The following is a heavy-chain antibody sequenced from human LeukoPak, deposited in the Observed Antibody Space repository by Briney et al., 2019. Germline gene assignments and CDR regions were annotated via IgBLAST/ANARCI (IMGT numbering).Heavy chain of an antibody. CDR2: IYYSGST. V-gene: IGHV4-31*03. D-gene: IGHD3-10*01. J-gene: IGHJ5*02. CDR1: GGSISSGGYY. CDR3: ARLRTDRELWWFDP. Sequence: PSQTLSLTCTVSGGSISSGGYYWSWIRQHPGKGLEWIGYIYYSGSTYYNPSLKSRVTISVDTSKNQFSLKLSSVTAADTAVYYCARLRTDRELWWFDPWGQGTLVTVSS.